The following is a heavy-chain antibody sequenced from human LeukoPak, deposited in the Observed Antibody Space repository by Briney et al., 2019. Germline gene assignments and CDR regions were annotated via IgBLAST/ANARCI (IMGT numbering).Heavy chain of an antibody. CDR1: GYTFTSYD. J-gene: IGHJ6*02. D-gene: IGHD5-24*01. Sequence: ASVNVSCKASGYTFTSYDINWVRQATGQGLEWMGWMNPNSGNTGYAQKFQGRVTITRNTSISTAYMELSSLRSEDTAVYYCARCERWLPYYGMDVWGQGTTVTVSS. V-gene: IGHV1-8*03. CDR2: MNPNSGNT. CDR3: ARCERWLPYYGMDV.